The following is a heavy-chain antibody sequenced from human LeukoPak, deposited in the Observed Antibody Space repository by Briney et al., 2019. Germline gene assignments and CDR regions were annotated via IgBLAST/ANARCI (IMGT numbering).Heavy chain of an antibody. J-gene: IGHJ4*02. CDR1: GGTFTNYA. CDR2: ITPLLGTT. D-gene: IGHD1-26*01. CDR3: VRNLEDTSVGY. V-gene: IGHV1-69*13. Sequence: ASVKVSCKASGGTFTNYAFTWVRQAPGQGFEWTGEITPLLGTTKYAQKFQGRVTITADEFTSTVYMELSSLSSADTALYFCVRNLEDTSVGYWGQGAQVTVSS.